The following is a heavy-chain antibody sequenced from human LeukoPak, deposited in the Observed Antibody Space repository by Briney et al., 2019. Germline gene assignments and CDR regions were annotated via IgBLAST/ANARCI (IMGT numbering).Heavy chain of an antibody. V-gene: IGHV4-59*01. CDR1: GGSISSYY. CDR3: ARDTSGWYFNL. Sequence: SETLSLTCTVSGGSISSYYWSWIRQFPGKGLEWIGYIHYSGSINYNPSLKSRVTMSIDTSKNQFSLNLTSVTAGDTAVYYCARDTSGWYFNLWGGGTLVTVSS. J-gene: IGHJ2*01. CDR2: IHYSGSI. D-gene: IGHD6-19*01.